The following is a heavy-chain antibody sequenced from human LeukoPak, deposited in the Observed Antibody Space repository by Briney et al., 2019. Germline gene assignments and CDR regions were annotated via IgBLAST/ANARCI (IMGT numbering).Heavy chain of an antibody. CDR1: GFTFSSYA. V-gene: IGHV3-23*01. Sequence: PGGSLRLSCAASGFTFSSYAMSWVRQAPGKGLEWVSAISGSGGSTYYADSVKGRFTISRDNSKNTLYLQMNSLRAEDTAVYYCAKMTTVTLSHAEYFQHWGQGTLVTVSS. CDR3: AKMTTVTLSHAEYFQH. J-gene: IGHJ1*01. D-gene: IGHD4-17*01. CDR2: ISGSGGST.